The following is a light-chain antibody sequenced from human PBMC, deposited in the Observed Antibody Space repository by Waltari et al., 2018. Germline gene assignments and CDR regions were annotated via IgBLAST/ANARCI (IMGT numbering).Light chain of an antibody. CDR3: GQGTHWPYS. Sequence: DAVMTQSPLSLPIAPGQPASISCRSSQSLVHSDGNTYLSWYQQKPGHPPRLLIYQVSNRDSGVPDRFSGSGAGTDFTLKISRMEAEDVGVYYGGQGTHWPYSFGQGTKVEIK. CDR2: QVS. CDR1: QSLVHSDGNTY. J-gene: IGKJ2*03. V-gene: IGKV2-30*02.